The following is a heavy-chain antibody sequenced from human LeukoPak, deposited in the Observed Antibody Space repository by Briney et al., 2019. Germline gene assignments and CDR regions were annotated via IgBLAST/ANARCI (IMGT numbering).Heavy chain of an antibody. V-gene: IGHV3-21*01. Sequence: GGSLRLSCAASGFTFSSYTMNWVRQGPGKGLEWVSSISTSSSYIHYADSVKGRFTISRDNAKNSLFLQMNSLRAEDTAVYYCARNKAKAGHFAFDYWGQGTLVTVSS. CDR3: ARNKAKAGHFAFDY. CDR1: GFTFSSYT. CDR2: ISTSSSYI. J-gene: IGHJ4*02. D-gene: IGHD6-13*01.